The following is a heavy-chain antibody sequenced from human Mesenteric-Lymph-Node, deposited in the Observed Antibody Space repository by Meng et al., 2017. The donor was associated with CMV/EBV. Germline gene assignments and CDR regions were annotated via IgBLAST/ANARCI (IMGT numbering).Heavy chain of an antibody. Sequence: LTCPVSGGSISSNSWWSWVRQPPGKGLEWIGEIYHSGSTNYNPSLKSRVIISVDKSKNQFSLKVSSVTAADTAVYYCASWSAANWFDPWGQGTLVTVSS. CDR1: GGSISSNSW. J-gene: IGHJ5*02. V-gene: IGHV4-4*02. D-gene: IGHD6-13*01. CDR2: IYHSGST. CDR3: ASWSAANWFDP.